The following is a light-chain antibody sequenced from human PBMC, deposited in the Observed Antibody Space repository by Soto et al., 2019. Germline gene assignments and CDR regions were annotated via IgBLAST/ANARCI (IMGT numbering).Light chain of an antibody. CDR1: QGIRND. CDR2: AAS. CDR3: LQDYNYPRT. J-gene: IGKJ1*01. Sequence: AIQVTQSPSSLSASGGDRVTITCRASQGIRNDLGWYQQKPGKAPKLLIYAASSLQSGVPSRFSGSGSGTDFTLTISSLQPEDFATYYCLQDYNYPRTFGQGTKVDIK. V-gene: IGKV1-6*01.